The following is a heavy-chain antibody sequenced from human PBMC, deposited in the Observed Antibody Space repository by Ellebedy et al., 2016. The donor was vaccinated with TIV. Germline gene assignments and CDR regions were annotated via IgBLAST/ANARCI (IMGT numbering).Heavy chain of an antibody. CDR3: AKTPKGGSSDF. CDR2: IKQDGSAR. V-gene: IGHV3-7*01. J-gene: IGHJ4*02. CDR1: GFTFSSSW. D-gene: IGHD2-15*01. Sequence: GESLKISCAASGFTFSSSWMTWVRQAPGKGLEWVATIKQDGSARYYVDSVKGRFTVSRDNAKNALSLQMSSLSAEDTALYYCAKTPKGGSSDFWGQGTLVTVSS.